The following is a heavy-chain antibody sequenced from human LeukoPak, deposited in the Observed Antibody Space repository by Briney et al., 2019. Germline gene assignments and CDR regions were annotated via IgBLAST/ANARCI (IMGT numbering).Heavy chain of an antibody. CDR2: IYYSGST. CDR3: ARHGGSGYCSQGVCYVGAFDI. V-gene: IGHV4-59*08. Sequence: SETLSLTCTVSGGSISSYYWSWIRQPPGKGLEWIGYIYYSGSTNYNPSLKSRVTISVDTSKNQFSLNLSSVTAADTAAYYCARHGGSGYCSQGVCYVGAFDIWGQGTVVTVSS. CDR1: GGSISSYY. D-gene: IGHD2-8*01. J-gene: IGHJ3*02.